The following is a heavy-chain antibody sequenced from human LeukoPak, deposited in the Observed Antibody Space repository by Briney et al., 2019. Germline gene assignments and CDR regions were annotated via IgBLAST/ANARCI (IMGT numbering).Heavy chain of an antibody. J-gene: IGHJ4*02. CDR1: GGLISSYY. Sequence: SETLSLTCTVSGGLISSYYWSWLRQPPGKGLEWVGYIYYSGSTNYNPSLKSRVTISVDTSKNQVSLKLSSVTAADTAVYYCARRGPLEFDYWGQGTLVTVSS. V-gene: IGHV4-59*08. D-gene: IGHD3-3*01. CDR3: ARRGPLEFDY. CDR2: IYYSGST.